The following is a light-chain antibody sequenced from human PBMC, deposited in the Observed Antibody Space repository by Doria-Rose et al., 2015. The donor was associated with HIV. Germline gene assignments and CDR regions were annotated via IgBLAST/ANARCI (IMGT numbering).Light chain of an antibody. V-gene: IGLV8-61*01. J-gene: IGLJ3*02. CDR1: SGPVTGAYY. CDR2: HTY. Sequence: QAVVTQEPSSSVSLGGTVTLTCGLTSGPVTGAYYPSPHQQTPGQAPRTLIYHTYSLSSGVSDRFSGYILGNKAALTISGAQADDESDYYCVLYMGSGIWMFGGGTKLTVL. CDR3: VLYMGSGIWM.